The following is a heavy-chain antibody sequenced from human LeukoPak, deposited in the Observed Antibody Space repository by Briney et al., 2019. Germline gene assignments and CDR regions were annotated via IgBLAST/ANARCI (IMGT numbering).Heavy chain of an antibody. D-gene: IGHD3-10*01. Sequence: GGSLRLSCAVSGSSVRGNYMSWVRQAPGKGLQWVSIIYSGESTHYADSVKGRFTISRDHSKNTLCLQMNRLRAEDTAVYYCAREGAYGSGSYEHWGQGTLVTVAS. CDR1: GSSVRGNY. J-gene: IGHJ4*02. CDR2: IYSGEST. CDR3: AREGAYGSGSYEH. V-gene: IGHV3-53*01.